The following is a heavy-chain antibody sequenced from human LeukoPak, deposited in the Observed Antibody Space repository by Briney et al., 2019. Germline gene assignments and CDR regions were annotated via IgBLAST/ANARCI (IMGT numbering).Heavy chain of an antibody. Sequence: PGGSLRLSCAASGFTFSSYWMSWVRQAPGKGLEWVANIKQDGSEKYYVDSVKGRFTISRDNAKNSLYLQMNSLRAEDTAVYYCARVIRSPTMIVVVNYGMDVWGQGTTVTVSS. D-gene: IGHD3-22*01. CDR2: IKQDGSEK. V-gene: IGHV3-7*01. J-gene: IGHJ6*02. CDR3: ARVIRSPTMIVVVNYGMDV. CDR1: GFTFSSYW.